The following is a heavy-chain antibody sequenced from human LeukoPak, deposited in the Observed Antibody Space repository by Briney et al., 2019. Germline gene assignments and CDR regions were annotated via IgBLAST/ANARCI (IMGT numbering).Heavy chain of an antibody. CDR1: GFTFSSYG. CDR2: IWYDGSNK. Sequence: GGSLRLSCAASGFTFSSYGMHWVRQAPGKGLEWVAVIWYDGSNKYYADSVKGRFTISRDNSKNTLYLQMNSLRAEDTAVYYCARDEPPAAGVDYWGQGTLVTVSS. J-gene: IGHJ4*02. D-gene: IGHD6-13*01. V-gene: IGHV3-33*01. CDR3: ARDEPPAAGVDY.